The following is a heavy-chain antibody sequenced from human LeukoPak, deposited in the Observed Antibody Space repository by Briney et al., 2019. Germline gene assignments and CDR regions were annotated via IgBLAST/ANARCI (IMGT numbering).Heavy chain of an antibody. D-gene: IGHD3-22*01. CDR1: GYTFTGYY. J-gene: IGHJ4*02. Sequence: ASVKVSCKASGYTFTGYYMHWVRQAPGRGLEWMGWINPNSGGTNYAQKFRGRVTMTRDTSISTAYMELSRLRSDDTAVYYCARATYYYDSSGYPEFDYWGQGTLVTVSS. CDR2: INPNSGGT. V-gene: IGHV1-2*02. CDR3: ARATYYYDSSGYPEFDY.